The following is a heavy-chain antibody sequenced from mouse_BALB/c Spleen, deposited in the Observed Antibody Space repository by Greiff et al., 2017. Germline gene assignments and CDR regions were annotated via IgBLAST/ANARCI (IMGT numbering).Heavy chain of an antibody. CDR3: ARNDYDRGDY. D-gene: IGHD2-4*01. CDR2: IYPGSGNT. CDR1: GYTFTDYY. Sequence: QVQLQQSGAELARPGASVKLSCKASGYTFTDYYINWVKQRTGQGLEWIGEIYPGSGNTYYNEKFKGKATLTADKSSSTAYMQLSSLTSEDSAVYFCARNDYDRGDYWGQGTTLTVSS. J-gene: IGHJ2*01. V-gene: IGHV1-77*01.